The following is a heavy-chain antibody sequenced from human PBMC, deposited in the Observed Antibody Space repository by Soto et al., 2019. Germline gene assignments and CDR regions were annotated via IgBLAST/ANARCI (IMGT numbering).Heavy chain of an antibody. CDR3: ATIAGTAGGPIDY. J-gene: IGHJ4*02. Sequence: PSETLSLTCTVSGGSISSNIYYWGWIRQPPGKGLEWIGNIHCSGSTYYDPSLKSRVTMSVDTSKNQYSLKLSSVTAVDTAVYYCATIAGTAGGPIDYWGQGTLVTVSS. CDR1: GGSISSNIYY. CDR2: IHCSGST. V-gene: IGHV4-39*07. D-gene: IGHD6-13*01.